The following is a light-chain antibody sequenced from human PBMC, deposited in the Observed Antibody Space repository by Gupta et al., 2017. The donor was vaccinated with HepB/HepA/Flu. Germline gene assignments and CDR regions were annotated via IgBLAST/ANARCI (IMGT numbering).Light chain of an antibody. V-gene: IGLV2-14*03. Sequence: QSALTQPASVSGSPGQSITIFCTGTSSDIGAYNYVSWHQQHPGKAPKCMIYEVSNRPSGVSNRFSGSKSGYTASLTISGLQAEDEADYYCSSYTRSSTVVFGGGTKRTVL. CDR2: EVS. CDR3: SSYTRSSTVV. J-gene: IGLJ2*01. CDR1: SSDIGAYNY.